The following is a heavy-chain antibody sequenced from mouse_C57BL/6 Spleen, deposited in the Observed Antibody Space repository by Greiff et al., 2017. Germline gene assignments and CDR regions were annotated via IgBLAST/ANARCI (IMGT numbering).Heavy chain of an antibody. CDR2: ISSGGSYT. Sequence: EVKLVESGGDLVKPGGSLKLSCAASGFTFSSYGMSWVRQTPDKRLEWVATISSGGSYTYYPDRVKGRFTISRDNAKNTLYRQMSRLKSENTAMYYWSSPPHYYGSSYGFAYWGQGTLVTVSA. J-gene: IGHJ3*01. D-gene: IGHD1-1*01. CDR1: GFTFSSYG. V-gene: IGHV5-6*01. CDR3: SSPPHYYGSSYGFAY.